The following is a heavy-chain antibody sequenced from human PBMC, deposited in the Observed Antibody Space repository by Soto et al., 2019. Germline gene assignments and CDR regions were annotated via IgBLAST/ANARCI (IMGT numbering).Heavy chain of an antibody. V-gene: IGHV1-69*14. D-gene: IGHD3-16*01. CDR1: GDTPSTYA. CDR3: AILGLDVDS. J-gene: IGHJ4*02. CDR2: IIPILGRP. Sequence: QVQLVQSGAEVQKPGSSVNVSCKASGDTPSTYAISWVRQAPGQGLEWMGGIIPILGRPNYAQRFQGRITISADTSTRKTYMELNSVTSDDTAVFYCAILGLDVDSWGQGTLVIVSS.